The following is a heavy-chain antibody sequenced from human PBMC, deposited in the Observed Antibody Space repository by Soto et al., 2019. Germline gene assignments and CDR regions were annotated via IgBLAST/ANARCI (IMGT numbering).Heavy chain of an antibody. J-gene: IGHJ1*01. CDR1: GFTFSNYS. CDR3: AKGGLNSSGWYRSRYFQH. Sequence: GGSLRLSCAASGFTFSNYSLNWVRQAPGKGLVWVSRINSDGSSTSYADSVKGRFTITRDNAKNTLYLQMNSLRAEDTAVYYCAKGGLNSSGWYRSRYFQHWGQGTLVTVSS. D-gene: IGHD6-19*01. CDR2: INSDGSST. V-gene: IGHV3-74*01.